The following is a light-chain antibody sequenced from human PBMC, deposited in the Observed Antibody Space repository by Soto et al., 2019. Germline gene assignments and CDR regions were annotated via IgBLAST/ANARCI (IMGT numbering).Light chain of an antibody. Sequence: IQMTQSPSSLAASLGDRVPITCRASQSIRSYLNWYQQKPGEAPKLLIYPASSLQSGVPSRFSGSGSGTDFTLTISSLQPEDFETYYCQQSYSTPWTFGQGTKVDIK. J-gene: IGKJ1*01. CDR3: QQSYSTPWT. V-gene: IGKV1-39*01. CDR1: QSIRSY. CDR2: PAS.